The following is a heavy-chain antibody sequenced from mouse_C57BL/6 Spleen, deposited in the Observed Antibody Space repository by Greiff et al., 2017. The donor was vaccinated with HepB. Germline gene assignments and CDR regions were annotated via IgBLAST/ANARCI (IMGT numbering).Heavy chain of an antibody. D-gene: IGHD2-4*01. CDR1: GYTFTSYT. CDR3: ASGASDYDGSWFAY. Sequence: QVQLQQSGAELARPGASVKMSCKASGYTFTSYTMHWVKQRPGQGLEWIGYINPSSGYTKYNQKFKDKATLTADKSSSTAYMQLSSLTSEDSAVYYCASGASDYDGSWFAYWGQGTLVTVSA. J-gene: IGHJ3*01. V-gene: IGHV1-4*01. CDR2: INPSSGYT.